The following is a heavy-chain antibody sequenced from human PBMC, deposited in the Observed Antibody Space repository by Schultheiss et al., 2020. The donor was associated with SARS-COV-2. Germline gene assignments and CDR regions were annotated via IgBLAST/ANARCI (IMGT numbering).Heavy chain of an antibody. J-gene: IGHJ5*02. CDR3: ASPMGYDSSGHMGFDP. D-gene: IGHD3-22*01. CDR1: GGSISSSSYY. Sequence: SETLSLTCTVSGGSISSSSYYWGWIRQPPGKGLEWIGSIYYSGSTNYNPSLKSRVTISVDTSKNQFSLKLSSVTAADTAVYYCASPMGYDSSGHMGFDPWGQGTLVTVSS. V-gene: IGHV4-39*07. CDR2: IYYSGST.